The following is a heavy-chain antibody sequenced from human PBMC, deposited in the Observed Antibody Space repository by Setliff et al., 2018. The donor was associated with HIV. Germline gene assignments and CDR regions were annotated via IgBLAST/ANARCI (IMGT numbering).Heavy chain of an antibody. Sequence: SLKISCAASGFNFSSYDMHWVRQAPGKGLEWVAIIWYDGSNKYYADSVKGRFTISRDNSKNTLFLQMNSLRPEDTAVYYCARDCRVGWVFTYGMDVWGQGTLVTVSS. J-gene: IGHJ6*02. D-gene: IGHD6-13*01. CDR2: IWYDGSNK. CDR1: GFNFSSYD. CDR3: ARDCRVGWVFTYGMDV. V-gene: IGHV3-33*08.